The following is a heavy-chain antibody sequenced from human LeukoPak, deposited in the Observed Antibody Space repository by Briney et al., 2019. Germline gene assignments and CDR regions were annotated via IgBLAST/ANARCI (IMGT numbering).Heavy chain of an antibody. CDR3: ARTYYYDSGSAYYYGMDV. CDR1: GFTVSSKY. V-gene: IGHV3-66*01. J-gene: IGHJ6*02. D-gene: IGHD3-10*01. Sequence: PGGSLRLSRAASGFTVSSKYMSWVRQAPGKGLEWVSVIYSGGSTYYADSVKGRFTISRDNSKNTLYLQMNSLRAEDTAVYYCARTYYYDSGSAYYYGMDVWGQGTTVTVSS. CDR2: IYSGGST.